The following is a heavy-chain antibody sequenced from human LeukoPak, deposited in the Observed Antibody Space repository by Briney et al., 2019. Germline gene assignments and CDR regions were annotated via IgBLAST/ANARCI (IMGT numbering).Heavy chain of an antibody. V-gene: IGHV3-23*01. CDR1: GFTFSSYA. CDR2: ISGSGGST. J-gene: IGHJ6*02. D-gene: IGHD1-26*01. CDR3: AKDLFLPLEWELPRFYYYYGMDV. Sequence: GSLRLSCAASGFTFSSYAMSWVRQAPGKGLEWVSAISGSGGSTYYADSVKGRFTISRDNSKNTLYLQMNSLRAEDTAVYYCAKDLFLPLEWELPRFYYYYGMDVWGQGTTVTVSS.